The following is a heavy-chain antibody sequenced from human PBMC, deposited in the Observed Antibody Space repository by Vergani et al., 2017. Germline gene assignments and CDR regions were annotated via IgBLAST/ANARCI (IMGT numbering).Heavy chain of an antibody. Sequence: QVQLVQSGAEVKKPGSSVKVSCKASGGTFSSYAISWVRQAPGQGLEWMGRIIPILGTANYAQKFQGRVTITADESTSTAYMELSSLRSEDTAVYYCARAAGYCSSTSCAYWFDPWGQGTLVTVSS. D-gene: IGHD2-2*01. CDR1: GGTFSSYA. J-gene: IGHJ5*02. V-gene: IGHV1-69*11. CDR3: ARAAGYCSSTSCAYWFDP. CDR2: IIPILGTA.